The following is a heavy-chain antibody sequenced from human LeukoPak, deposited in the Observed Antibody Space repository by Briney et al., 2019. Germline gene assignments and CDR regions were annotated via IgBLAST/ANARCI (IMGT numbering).Heavy chain of an antibody. CDR2: INPNSGGT. J-gene: IGHJ4*02. V-gene: IGHV1-2*02. D-gene: IGHD4-17*01. CDR3: ARVRGALPYDYGDYDY. Sequence: ASVKVSCKASGYTFTGYYMHWVRQAPGQGLEWMGWINPNSGGTNYAQKFQGRVTMTRDTSISTAYMELSRLRSDDTAVYYCARVRGALPYDYGDYDYWGQGTLVTVSS. CDR1: GYTFTGYY.